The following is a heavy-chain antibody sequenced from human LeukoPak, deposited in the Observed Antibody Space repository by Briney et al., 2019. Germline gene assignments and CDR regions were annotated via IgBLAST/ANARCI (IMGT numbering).Heavy chain of an antibody. CDR1: GFTFSSYA. D-gene: IGHD5-12*01. CDR3: TRVEYRGYSGYDYHY. J-gene: IGHJ4*02. V-gene: IGHV3-49*04. Sequence: GGSLRLSCAASGFTFSSYAMHWVRQAPGKGLEWVGFIRSKAYGGTTEYAASVKGRFTISRDDSKSIAYLQMNSLKTEDTAVYYCTRVEYRGYSGYDYHYWGQGTLVTVSS. CDR2: IRSKAYGGTT.